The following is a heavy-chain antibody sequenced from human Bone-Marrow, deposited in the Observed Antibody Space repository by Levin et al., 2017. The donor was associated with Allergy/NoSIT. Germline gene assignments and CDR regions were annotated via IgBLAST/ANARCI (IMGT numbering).Heavy chain of an antibody. Sequence: PGGSLRLSCAASGFTFDDYAMHWVRQAPGKGLEWVSGISWNSGSIGYADSVKGRFTISRDNAKNSLYLQMNSLRAEDTALYYCARSLYVRKNWFDPWGQGTLVTVSS. CDR1: GFTFDDYA. CDR2: ISWNSGSI. CDR3: ARSLYVRKNWFDP. J-gene: IGHJ5*02. D-gene: IGHD2-8*01. V-gene: IGHV3-9*01.